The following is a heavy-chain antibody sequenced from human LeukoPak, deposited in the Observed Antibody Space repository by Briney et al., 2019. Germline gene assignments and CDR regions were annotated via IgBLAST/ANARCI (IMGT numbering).Heavy chain of an antibody. J-gene: IGHJ4*02. CDR1: GFTFDDYA. CDR3: AKGDILTGYYFGNIDY. CDR2: ISYDGSNK. V-gene: IGHV3-30*18. Sequence: PGRSLRLSCAASGFTFDDYAMHWVRQAPGKGLEWVAVISYDGSNKYYADSVKGRFTISRDNSKNTLYLQMNSLRAEDTAVYYCAKGDILTGYYFGNIDYWGQGTLVTVSS. D-gene: IGHD3-9*01.